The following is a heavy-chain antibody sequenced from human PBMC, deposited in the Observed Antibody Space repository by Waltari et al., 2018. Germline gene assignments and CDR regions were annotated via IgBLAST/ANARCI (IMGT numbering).Heavy chain of an antibody. CDR1: GFTFSSYA. CDR3: AKVSLEYFDY. Sequence: EVQLLESGGGLVQPGGSLRLSCAASGFTFSSYAMSWVRQAPGKGLEWVSVIYSGGSTYYADSVKGRFTISRDNSKNTLYLQMNSLRAEDTAVYYCAKVSLEYFDYWGQGTLVTVSS. J-gene: IGHJ4*02. V-gene: IGHV3-23*03. CDR2: IYSGGST.